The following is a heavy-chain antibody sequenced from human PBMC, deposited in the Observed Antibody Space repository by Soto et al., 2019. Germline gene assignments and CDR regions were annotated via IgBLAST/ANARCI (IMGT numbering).Heavy chain of an antibody. Sequence: GGSLRLSCAASGFTFSSYAMSWVRQAPGKGLEWVSAISGSGGSTYYADSVKGRFTISRDNSKNTLYLQMNSLRAEDTAVYYCAKGMGYCSGGSCYGLDYWGQGTLVTVSS. D-gene: IGHD2-15*01. CDR2: ISGSGGST. J-gene: IGHJ4*02. V-gene: IGHV3-23*01. CDR1: GFTFSSYA. CDR3: AKGMGYCSGGSCYGLDY.